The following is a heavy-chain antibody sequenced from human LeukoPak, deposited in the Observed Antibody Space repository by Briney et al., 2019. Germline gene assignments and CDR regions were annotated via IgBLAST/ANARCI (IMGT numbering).Heavy chain of an antibody. CDR3: AKDSLYSSSWYSLDY. D-gene: IGHD6-13*01. V-gene: IGHV3-23*01. J-gene: IGHJ4*02. Sequence: GGSLRLSCEASGFSYSIYNMNWVRLAPGKGREWVSVVSGSGDRTYYADPFKGRFAISRDNSKNTLYLQMNSLRAEDTAVYYCAKDSLYSSSWYSLDYWGQGTLVTVSS. CDR2: VSGSGDRT. CDR1: GFSYSIYN.